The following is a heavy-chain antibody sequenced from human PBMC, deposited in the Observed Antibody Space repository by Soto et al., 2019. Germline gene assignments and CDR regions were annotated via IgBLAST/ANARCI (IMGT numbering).Heavy chain of an antibody. Sequence: ASVKVSCKASGYTFTSYYINWVRQATGQGLEWMGWMNPNSGNTGYAQKFQGRVTMTRNTSISTAYMELSSLRSEDTAVYYCARSSSSGNYYYGMDVWGQGTTVTVSS. V-gene: IGHV1-8*01. J-gene: IGHJ6*02. D-gene: IGHD6-6*01. CDR2: MNPNSGNT. CDR3: ARSSSSGNYYYGMDV. CDR1: GYTFTSYY.